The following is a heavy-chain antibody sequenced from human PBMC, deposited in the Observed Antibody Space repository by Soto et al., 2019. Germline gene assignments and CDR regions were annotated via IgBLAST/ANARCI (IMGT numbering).Heavy chain of an antibody. D-gene: IGHD2-15*01. CDR1: GGTFSSYA. CDR3: ARDIVVVVAATTSRWFDP. Sequence: VASVKVSCKASGGTFSSYAISWVRQAPGQGLEWMGGIIPIFGTANYAQKFQGRVTITADESTSTAYMELSSLRSDDTAVYYCARDIVVVVAATTSRWFDPWGQGTLVTVSS. V-gene: IGHV1-69*13. CDR2: IIPIFGTA. J-gene: IGHJ5*02.